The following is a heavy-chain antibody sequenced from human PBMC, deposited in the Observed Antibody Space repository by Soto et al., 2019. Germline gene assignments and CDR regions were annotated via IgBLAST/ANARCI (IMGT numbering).Heavy chain of an antibody. J-gene: IGHJ4*02. CDR1: SGSISSSNW. Sequence: QVQLQESGPGLEKPSGTLSLTCAVSSGSISSSNWWSWVRQPPGKGLEWIGEISHSGSTNYNPSPKRRVIISVNKTKNQYTQKLSSVTATDTDVHYYARHQIPTLRGVREARGYWGQGTLVTV. D-gene: IGHD3-10*01. CDR3: ARHQIPTLRGVREARGY. V-gene: IGHV4-4*02. CDR2: ISHSGST.